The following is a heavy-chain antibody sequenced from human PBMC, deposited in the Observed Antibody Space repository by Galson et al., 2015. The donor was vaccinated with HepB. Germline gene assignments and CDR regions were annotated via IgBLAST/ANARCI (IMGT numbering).Heavy chain of an antibody. V-gene: IGHV3-21*01. D-gene: IGHD2-15*01. CDR3: ARDRNVVIPVAWKFDP. CDR2: IGTRSDYI. J-gene: IGHJ5*02. CDR1: GFIFNNYA. Sequence: SLRLSCAASGFIFNNYAMHWVRQVPGKGLQWVSSIGTRSDYIYYADSVKGRFTISRDSSKNSVYLQLNSLRAEDTAVYYCARDRNVVIPVAWKFDPWGQGTLVTVSS.